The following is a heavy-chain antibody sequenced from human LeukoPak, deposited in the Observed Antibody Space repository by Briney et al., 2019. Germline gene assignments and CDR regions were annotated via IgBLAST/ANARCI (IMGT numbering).Heavy chain of an antibody. CDR1: GGSISSSSYY. V-gene: IGHV4-39*01. CDR2: IYYSGST. D-gene: IGHD4-23*01. CDR3: ASGNSEEIQAFDI. J-gene: IGHJ3*02. Sequence: SETLSLTCTVSGGSISSSSYYWGWIRQPPGKGLEWIGSIYYSGSTYYNPSLKSRVTISVDTSKNQFSLKLSSVTAADTAVYYCASGNSEEIQAFDIWGQGTMVTVSS.